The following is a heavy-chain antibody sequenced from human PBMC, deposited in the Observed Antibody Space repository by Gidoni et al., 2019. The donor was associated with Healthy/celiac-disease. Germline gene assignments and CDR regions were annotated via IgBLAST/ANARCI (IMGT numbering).Heavy chain of an antibody. D-gene: IGHD3-3*01. CDR3: APRITIALGLVFAY. Sequence: EVQLLESGGGLVQPGGSLRLSCSASGFTLSSYAMSWVRQAAGKGLGWVSAISGSGGSTYYADAVKGRFTIARDNSKNTLYLQMNSLRAEDTAVYYCAPRITIALGLVFAYWGQGTLVTVSS. J-gene: IGHJ4*02. CDR2: ISGSGGST. V-gene: IGHV3-23*01. CDR1: GFTLSSYA.